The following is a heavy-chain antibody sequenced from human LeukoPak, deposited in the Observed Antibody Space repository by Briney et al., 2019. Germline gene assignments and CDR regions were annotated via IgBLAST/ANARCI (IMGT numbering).Heavy chain of an antibody. V-gene: IGHV4-39*07. D-gene: IGHD4/OR15-4a*01. Sequence: SETLSLTCTVSGGSISSSSYYWGWIRQPPGKGLEWIESIYYSGSTYYNPSLKSRLTISVDTSKNQFSLKLTSVTAADTAVYYCARMGAEGYYFDYWGQGSLVTVSS. CDR1: GGSISSSSYY. J-gene: IGHJ4*02. CDR2: IYYSGST. CDR3: ARMGAEGYYFDY.